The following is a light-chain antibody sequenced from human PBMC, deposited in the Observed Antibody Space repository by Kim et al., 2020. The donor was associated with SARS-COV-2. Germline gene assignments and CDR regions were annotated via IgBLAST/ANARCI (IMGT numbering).Light chain of an antibody. CDR2: GNS. Sequence: QRVTISCTGSSSNIGAGYDIHWYQQLPGTAPKLLIYGNSNRPSGVPDRLSASKSGTSASLAITGLQAEDEADYYCQSYDSSLSAYVFGTGTKVTVL. J-gene: IGLJ1*01. CDR1: SSNIGAGYD. V-gene: IGLV1-40*01. CDR3: QSYDSSLSAYV.